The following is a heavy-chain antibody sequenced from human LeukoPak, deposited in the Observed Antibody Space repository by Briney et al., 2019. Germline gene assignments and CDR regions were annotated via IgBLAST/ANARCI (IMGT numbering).Heavy chain of an antibody. Sequence: SVKVSCKASENIHRSYVITWVRQAPGQGLEWMGGIITISGTTSYAQKFQGRVTITADTSTTTAYMELRSLRSDDTAVYYCARAGAVVDNWFDPWGQGTLVTVSS. J-gene: IGHJ5*02. CDR1: ENIHRSYV. CDR3: ARAGAVVDNWFDP. CDR2: IITISGTT. V-gene: IGHV1-69*06. D-gene: IGHD2-15*01.